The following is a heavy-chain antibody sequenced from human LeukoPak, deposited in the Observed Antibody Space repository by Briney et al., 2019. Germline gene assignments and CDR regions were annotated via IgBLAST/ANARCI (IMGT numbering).Heavy chain of an antibody. D-gene: IGHD2-15*01. CDR3: ARDQGYCSGGSCWSNAFDI. Sequence: SETLPLTCTVSGGSISSGDYYWSWIRQPPGKGLEWIGYIYYSGSTYYNPSLKSRVTISVDTSKNQFSLKLSSVTAADTAVYYCARDQGYCSGGSCWSNAFDIWGQGTMVTVSS. J-gene: IGHJ3*02. V-gene: IGHV4-30-4*01. CDR2: IYYSGST. CDR1: GGSISSGDYY.